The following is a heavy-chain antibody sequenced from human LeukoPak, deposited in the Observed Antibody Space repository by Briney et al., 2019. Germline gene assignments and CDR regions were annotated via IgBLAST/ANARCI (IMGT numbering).Heavy chain of an antibody. CDR1: GYTFTGYY. CDR3: ARDLEMVYAEGGYFDY. J-gene: IGHJ4*02. Sequence: ASVKVSYKASGYTFTGYYMHWVRQAPGQGLEWMGRINPNSGGTNYAQKFQGRVTMTRDTSISTAYMELSRLRSDDTAVYYCARDLEMVYAEGGYFDYWGQGTLVTVSS. V-gene: IGHV1-2*06. D-gene: IGHD2-8*01. CDR2: INPNSGGT.